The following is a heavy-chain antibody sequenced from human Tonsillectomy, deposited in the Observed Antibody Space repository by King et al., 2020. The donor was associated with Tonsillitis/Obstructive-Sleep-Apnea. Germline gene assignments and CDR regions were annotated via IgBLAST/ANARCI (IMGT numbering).Heavy chain of an antibody. CDR3: ASQTIYCSSTSCYGAY. CDR1: GYTFTGYY. D-gene: IGHD2-2*01. J-gene: IGHJ4*02. Sequence: VQLVESGAEVKKPGASVKVSCKASGYTFTGYYMHWVRQAPGQGLEWMGRINPNSGGTNYAQKFQGRVTMTRDTSISTAYMELSRLRSDDTAVYYCASQTIYCSSTSCYGAYWGQGTLVTVSS. V-gene: IGHV1-2*06. CDR2: INPNSGGT.